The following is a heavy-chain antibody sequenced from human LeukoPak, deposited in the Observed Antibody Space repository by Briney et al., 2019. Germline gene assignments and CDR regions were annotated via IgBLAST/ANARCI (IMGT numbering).Heavy chain of an antibody. CDR1: GYTFTSYD. CDR2: MNPNSGNT. D-gene: IGHD6-13*01. J-gene: IGHJ5*01. V-gene: IGHV1-8*01. CDR3: ARASSPFIAAARNWFDS. Sequence: ASVKVSCKASGYTFTSYDINWVRQATGQGLEWMGWMNPNSGNTGYAQKFQGRVTMTRNTSISTAYMELSSLRSEDTAVYYCARASSPFIAAARNWFDSWGQGTLVTVSS.